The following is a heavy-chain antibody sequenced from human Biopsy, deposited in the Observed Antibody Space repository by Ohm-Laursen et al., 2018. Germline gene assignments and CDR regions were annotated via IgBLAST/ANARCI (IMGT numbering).Heavy chain of an antibody. CDR1: AFNVDRNH. D-gene: IGHD3-16*01. V-gene: IGHV3-66*01. CDR3: AGAGGHSF. Sequence: GSLRLSCAAPAFNVDRNHMNWVRQAPGKGLEWVSMIHGSGRTDYADSVKGRFTVSRDNSKDTVYLQMNALRVDDTAMYYCAGAGGHSFWGQGALVTVSS. J-gene: IGHJ4*02. CDR2: IHGSGRT.